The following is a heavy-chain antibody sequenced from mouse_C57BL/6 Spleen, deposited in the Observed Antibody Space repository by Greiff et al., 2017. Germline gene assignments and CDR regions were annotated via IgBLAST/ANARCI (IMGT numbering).Heavy chain of an antibody. CDR1: GYTFTSYG. D-gene: IGHD4-1*01. Sequence: QVQLQQSGAELARPGASVKLSCKASGYTFTSYGISWVKQRTGQGLEWIGEIYPRSGNTYYNEKFKGKATLTADNSSSTAYMELRSLTSEDSAVYFCARRTGRVGYYFDYWGQGTTLTVSS. CDR3: ARRTGRVGYYFDY. J-gene: IGHJ2*01. V-gene: IGHV1-81*01. CDR2: IYPRSGNT.